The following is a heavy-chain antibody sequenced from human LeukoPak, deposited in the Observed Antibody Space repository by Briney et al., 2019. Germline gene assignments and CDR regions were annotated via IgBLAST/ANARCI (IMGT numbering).Heavy chain of an antibody. V-gene: IGHV3-30*18. J-gene: IGHJ4*02. CDR3: AKDPSSSGWYSYFDY. D-gene: IGHD6-19*01. CDR1: GFTFSSYG. CDR2: ISYDGSNK. Sequence: GGSLRLSCAASGFTFSSYGMHWVRQAPGKGLEWVAVISYDGSNKYYADSVKGRFTISRDNSKNTLYLQMSSLRVEDTAVYSCAKDPSSSGWYSYFDYWGQGTLVTVSS.